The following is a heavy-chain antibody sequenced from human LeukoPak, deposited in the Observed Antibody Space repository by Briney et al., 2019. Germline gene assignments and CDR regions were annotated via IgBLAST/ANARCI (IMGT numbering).Heavy chain of an antibody. J-gene: IGHJ4*02. V-gene: IGHV3-23*01. CDR2: ISGSGGST. CDR3: TTGGLLWFYYFDY. D-gene: IGHD3-10*01. CDR1: GFTFSSYA. Sequence: PGGSLRLSCAASGFTFSSYAMSWVRQAPGKGLEWVSAISGSGGSTYYADSVKGRFTISRDNSKNTLYLQMNSLRAEDTAVYYCTTGGLLWFYYFDYWGQGTLVTVSS.